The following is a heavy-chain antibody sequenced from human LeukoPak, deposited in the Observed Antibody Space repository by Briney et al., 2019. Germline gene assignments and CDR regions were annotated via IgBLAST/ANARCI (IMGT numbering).Heavy chain of an antibody. CDR2: ISGSGGST. V-gene: IGHV3-23*01. Sequence: GRSPRLSCAASGFTFSSYAMHWVRQAPGKGLEWVSAISGSGGSTYYADSVKGRFTISRDNSKNTLYLQMNSLRAEDTAVYYCAKLRPANYDFWSGYPERFGYWGQGTLVTVSS. J-gene: IGHJ4*02. CDR1: GFTFSSYA. CDR3: AKLRPANYDFWSGYPERFGY. D-gene: IGHD3-3*01.